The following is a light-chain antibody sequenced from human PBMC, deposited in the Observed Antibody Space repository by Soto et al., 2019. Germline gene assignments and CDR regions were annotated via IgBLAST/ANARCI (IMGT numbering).Light chain of an antibody. V-gene: IGKV1-12*01. CDR3: QHSNSYSEA. J-gene: IGKJ1*01. CDR1: QGISSW. CDR2: AAS. Sequence: DIQMTQSPSSVAASVGDRVTITCRASQGISSWLAWYHQKPVKALKLLIYAASSLQSGVQSRFSGSGSGTDFTLTISSLQPDDFAPYYCQHSNSYSEAFGQGTKVDIK.